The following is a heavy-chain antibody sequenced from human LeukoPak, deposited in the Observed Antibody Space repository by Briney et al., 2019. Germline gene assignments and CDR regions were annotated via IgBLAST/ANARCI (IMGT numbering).Heavy chain of an antibody. CDR2: VYYTGST. CDR1: AGSLSGFY. Sequence: SETLSLTCTVSAGSLSGFYWTWIRQSPEKGLEWIGFVYYTGSTKYNPSLESRVTISVDTSKNQFSLKLSSVTAADTAVYYCARVSPLTYDILTGYYYGFDPWGQGTLVTVSS. CDR3: ARVSPLTYDILTGYYYGFDP. V-gene: IGHV4-59*12. J-gene: IGHJ5*02. D-gene: IGHD3-9*01.